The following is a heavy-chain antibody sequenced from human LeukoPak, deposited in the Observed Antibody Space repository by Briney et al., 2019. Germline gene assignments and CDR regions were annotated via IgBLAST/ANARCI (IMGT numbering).Heavy chain of an antibody. CDR2: ISWNGGST. CDR3: AKHLRATNTFTFFGLDV. V-gene: IGHV3-9*01. Sequence: GGSLRLSCAATRFSFKDYAMHWVRQIPGKGLEWVSAISWNGGSTAYADSVKGRFTISRDNAKNSLFLQLSNLRPEDTALYYCAKHLRATNTFTFFGLDVWGQGTTVTVSS. CDR1: RFSFKDYA. J-gene: IGHJ6*02. D-gene: IGHD1-26*01.